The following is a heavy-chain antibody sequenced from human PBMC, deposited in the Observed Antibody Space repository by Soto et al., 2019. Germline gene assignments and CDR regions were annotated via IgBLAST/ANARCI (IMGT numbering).Heavy chain of an antibody. Sequence: QVQLVQSGAEMKKPGASVRVSCKASGYTFIKYDFSWVRQAPGQGLEWMGWISGHNGNTKYAQKFQGRVTVTTDTSTTTAYIELRSLTSDDTAVYYCARDTAVAFDYWGQGTLVTVSS. CDR2: ISGHNGNT. CDR3: ARDTAVAFDY. V-gene: IGHV1-18*01. CDR1: GYTFIKYD. J-gene: IGHJ4*02. D-gene: IGHD2-15*01.